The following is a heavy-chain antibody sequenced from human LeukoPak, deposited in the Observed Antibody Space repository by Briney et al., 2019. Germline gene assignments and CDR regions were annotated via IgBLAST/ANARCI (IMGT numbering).Heavy chain of an antibody. D-gene: IGHD3-22*01. J-gene: IGHJ5*02. Sequence: SVKVSCKASGGTFSSYAISWVRQAPGQGLEWMGGIIPIFGTANYALKFQGRVTITTDESTSTAYMELSSLRSEDTAVYYCARANEDYYDSSGYSSWFDPWGQGTLVTVSS. CDR2: IIPIFGTA. CDR1: GGTFSSYA. V-gene: IGHV1-69*05. CDR3: ARANEDYYDSSGYSSWFDP.